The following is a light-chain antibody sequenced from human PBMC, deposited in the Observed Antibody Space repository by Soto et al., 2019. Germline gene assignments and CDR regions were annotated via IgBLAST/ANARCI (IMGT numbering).Light chain of an antibody. CDR2: KAS. CDR1: QSISSW. CDR3: QQYNSYPS. J-gene: IGKJ4*01. V-gene: IGKV1-5*03. Sequence: DIPMTQSPSTLSASVGDRVTITCRASQSISSWLAWYQQKPGKDPKLMIYKASSLESGVPSRVSGSGSGTEFTLTVSSLQPGDFATYYCQQYNSYPSFGGGTKVEIK.